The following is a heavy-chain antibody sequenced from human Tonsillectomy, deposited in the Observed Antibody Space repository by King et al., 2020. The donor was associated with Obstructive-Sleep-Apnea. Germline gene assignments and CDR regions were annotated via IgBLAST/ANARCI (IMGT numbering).Heavy chain of an antibody. Sequence: VQLVESGGGLVQPGRSLRLSCAASGFNSNDYAMHWVRQAPGKGREWVSGIYWDGSSTGYADFVKGRFTISRDNAKSSLYLQMNNLKAEDTAVYYCGKDISPGGMDVWGQGTTVTVSS. J-gene: IGHJ6*02. CDR3: GKDISPGGMDV. D-gene: IGHD1-14*01. V-gene: IGHV3-9*01. CDR2: IYWDGSST. CDR1: GFNSNDYA.